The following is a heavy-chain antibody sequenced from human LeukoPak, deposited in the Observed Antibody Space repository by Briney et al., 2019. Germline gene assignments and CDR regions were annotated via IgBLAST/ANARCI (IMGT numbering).Heavy chain of an antibody. CDR2: IYYSGST. CDR1: GGSISSSSYY. J-gene: IGHJ4*02. CDR3: ARDVGSSSWLAPKHTYYFDY. D-gene: IGHD6-13*01. V-gene: IGHV4-61*01. Sequence: PSETLSLTCTVSGGSISSSSYYWGWIRQPPGKGLEWIGYIYYSGSTNYNPSLKSRVTISVDTSKNQFSLKLSSVTAADTAVYYCARDVGSSSWLAPKHTYYFDYWGQGTLVTVSS.